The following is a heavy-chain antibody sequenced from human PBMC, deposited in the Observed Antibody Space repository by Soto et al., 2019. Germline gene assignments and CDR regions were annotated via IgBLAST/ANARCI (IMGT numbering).Heavy chain of an antibody. V-gene: IGHV3-30-3*01. D-gene: IGHD2-21*01. CDR3: AGGVTFHCGCGGCYCHY. Sequence: TGGFLRLSCAASGFTFSNYPIHWVRPAPGKGLGWVAVMSYDGINKYYADSVRGRFTISRDNFKNKLYLQMNSLRAEDTAVYYCAGGVTFHCGCGGCYCHYWAQGTLVTVSS. CDR1: GFTFSNYP. J-gene: IGHJ4*02. CDR2: MSYDGINK.